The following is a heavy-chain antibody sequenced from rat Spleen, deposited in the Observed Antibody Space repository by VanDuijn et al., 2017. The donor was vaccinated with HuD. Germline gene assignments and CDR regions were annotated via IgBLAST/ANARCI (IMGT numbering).Heavy chain of an antibody. V-gene: IGHV5-25*01. D-gene: IGHD1-11*01. Sequence: EVQLVESDGGLVQPGRSLKLSCAASGFTFSDYFMAWVRQAPAKGLEWVATISTGVGNTYYRDSVRGRFTISRDNAQSTLYLQMNSLRSEDTATYYCARPTEGIAWFAYWGQGTLVTVSS. CDR3: ARPTEGIAWFAY. CDR1: GFTFSDYF. CDR2: ISTGVGNT. J-gene: IGHJ3*01.